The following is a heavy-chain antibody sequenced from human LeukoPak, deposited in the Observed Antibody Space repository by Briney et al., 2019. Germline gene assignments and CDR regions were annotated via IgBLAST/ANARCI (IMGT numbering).Heavy chain of an antibody. V-gene: IGHV4-38-2*02. CDR2: VYHVGTT. D-gene: IGHD3-10*01. CDR1: GYSISSGYY. Sequence: SETLSLTCTVSGYSISSGYYWGWIRQPPGKGLEWIGVYHVGTTNYNPSLKSRVTISVDTSKNQFSLKLSSVTAADTAVYYCAREVRGVILYWGQGTLVTVSS. J-gene: IGHJ4*02. CDR3: AREVRGVILY.